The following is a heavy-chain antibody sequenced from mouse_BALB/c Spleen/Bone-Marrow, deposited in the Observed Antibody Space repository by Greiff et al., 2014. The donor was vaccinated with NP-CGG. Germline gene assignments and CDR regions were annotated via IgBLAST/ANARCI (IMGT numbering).Heavy chain of an antibody. Sequence: QVQLQQSGPGLVQPSQSLSITYTVSGFSLTSYGVHWVRQSPGKGLEWLGVIWRGGSTDYNAAFMSRLSITKDNSKSQVFFKMNSLQADDTAIYYCAKIGTTTGAMDYWGQGTSVTVSS. V-gene: IGHV2-5*01. CDR1: GFSLTSYG. J-gene: IGHJ4*01. D-gene: IGHD2-14*01. CDR2: IWRGGST. CDR3: AKIGTTTGAMDY.